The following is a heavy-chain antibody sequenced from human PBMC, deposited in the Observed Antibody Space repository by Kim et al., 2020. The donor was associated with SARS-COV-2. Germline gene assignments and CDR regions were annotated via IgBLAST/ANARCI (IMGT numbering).Heavy chain of an antibody. CDR2: IWYDGSIK. J-gene: IGHJ4*02. V-gene: IGHV3-33*06. CDR1: GFIFRNYG. CDR3: AKAPADGDYDY. Sequence: GGSLRLSCAASGFIFRNYGMHWVRQAPGKGLEWVAVIWYDGSIKYYADSVKGRFPISRDNSKTTLYLQMNSLRAEDTAVYYCAKAPADGDYDYWGQGTLVTVSS. D-gene: IGHD4-17*01.